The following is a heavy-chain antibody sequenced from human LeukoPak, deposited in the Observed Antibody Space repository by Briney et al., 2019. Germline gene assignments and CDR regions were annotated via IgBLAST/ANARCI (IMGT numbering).Heavy chain of an antibody. CDR1: GYTFTSYG. CDR2: ISAYNGNT. V-gene: IGHV1-18*01. D-gene: IGHD2-2*01. J-gene: IGHJ5*02. Sequence: GASVKVSCKASGYTFTSYGISWVRQAPGQGLEWMGWISAYNGNTNYAQKLKGRVTMTTDTSTSTAYSEGRSRRPERTAWYYVARDIGVVPAANLAPWGQGTLVTVSS. CDR3: ARDIGVVPAANLAP.